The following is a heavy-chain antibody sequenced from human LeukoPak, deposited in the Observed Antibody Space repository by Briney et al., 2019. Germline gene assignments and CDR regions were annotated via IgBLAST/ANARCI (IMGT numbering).Heavy chain of an antibody. V-gene: IGHV3-49*04. CDR3: TRGVGWPSFFDY. Sequence: GGSLRLSCSASGFTFGDYAMSWVRQAPGKGLEWVGFIRSKAYGGTTEYAASVKGRFTISRDDSKSIAYLQMNSLKTEDTAVYYCTRGVGWPSFFDYWGQGTLVTVSS. J-gene: IGHJ4*02. CDR1: GFTFGDYA. D-gene: IGHD1-26*01. CDR2: IRSKAYGGTT.